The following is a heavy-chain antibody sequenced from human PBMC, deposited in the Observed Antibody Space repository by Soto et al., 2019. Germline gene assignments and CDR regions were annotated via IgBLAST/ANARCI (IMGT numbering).Heavy chain of an antibody. J-gene: IGHJ5*02. CDR3: ASACGGNLQLFEP. D-gene: IGHD2-15*01. Sequence: EVQLVESGGGVIQPGGSLRLSCAASGLIVSGDYMSWVRQAPGKGLEWVSVIYPGGSTYYADSVKGRFTFSRDNSKNTLYLHMNSLRVEDTAVYYSASACGGNLQLFEPRGQGTLVTVAS. CDR2: IYPGGST. V-gene: IGHV3-53*01. CDR1: GLIVSGDY.